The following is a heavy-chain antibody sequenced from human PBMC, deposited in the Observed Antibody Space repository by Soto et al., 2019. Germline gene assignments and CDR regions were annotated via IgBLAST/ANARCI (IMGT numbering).Heavy chain of an antibody. V-gene: IGHV4-39*01. CDR2: IYYSGST. Sequence: PSETLSLTCTVSGISVSTSDYYWGWVRQPPGKGLDWIGNIYYSGSTFYNPSLRSRVTLSVDTSKNQFSLGLNSVTVADTAVYFCAGFVVPASRNSDFDYWGQGTLVTVSS. CDR1: GISVSTSDYY. CDR3: AGFVVPASRNSDFDY. J-gene: IGHJ4*02. D-gene: IGHD2-15*01.